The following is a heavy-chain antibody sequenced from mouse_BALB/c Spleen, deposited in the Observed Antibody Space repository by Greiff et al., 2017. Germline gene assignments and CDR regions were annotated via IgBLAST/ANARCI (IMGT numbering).Heavy chain of an antibody. CDR3: ARNLGRDYAMDY. V-gene: IGHV1S132*01. CDR1: GYTFTSYW. Sequence: QVQLQQSGAELVKPGASVKLSCKTSGYTFTSYWIQWVKQRPGQGLGWMGEIFPGTGTTYYNEKFKGKATLTIDTSSSTAYMQLSSLTTEDSAVYFCARNLGRDYAMDYWGQGTSVTVSS. D-gene: IGHD4-1*01. CDR2: IFPGTGTT. J-gene: IGHJ4*01.